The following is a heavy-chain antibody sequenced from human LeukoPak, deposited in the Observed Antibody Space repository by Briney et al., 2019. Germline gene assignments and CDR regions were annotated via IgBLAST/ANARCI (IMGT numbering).Heavy chain of an antibody. D-gene: IGHD3-9*01. CDR3: AKSPLYYDILTGHFDY. V-gene: IGHV3-23*01. CDR1: GFTFSSYA. Sequence: GGSLRLSCAASGFTFSSYAMSWVRRAPGKGLEWVSAISGSGGSTYYADSVKGRFTISRDNSKNTLYLQMNSLRAEDTAVYYCAKSPLYYDILTGHFDYWGQGTLVTVSS. J-gene: IGHJ4*02. CDR2: ISGSGGST.